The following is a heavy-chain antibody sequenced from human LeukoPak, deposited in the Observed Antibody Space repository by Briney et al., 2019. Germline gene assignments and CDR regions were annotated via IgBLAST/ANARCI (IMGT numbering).Heavy chain of an antibody. CDR1: GFTFSSYE. J-gene: IGHJ4*02. D-gene: IGHD6-13*01. CDR3: ARAPGIAAAGLYFDY. Sequence: GGSLRLSYAASGFTFSSYEMNWVRQAPGKGLEWVSYISSSGSTIYYADSVKGRFTISRDSAKNSLYLQMNSLRAEDTAVYYCARAPGIAAAGLYFDYWGQGTLVTVSS. CDR2: ISSSGSTI. V-gene: IGHV3-48*03.